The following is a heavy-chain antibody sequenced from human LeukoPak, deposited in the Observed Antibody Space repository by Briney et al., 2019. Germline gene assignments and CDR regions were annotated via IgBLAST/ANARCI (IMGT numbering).Heavy chain of an antibody. CDR1: GFTFSTYA. D-gene: IGHD3-10*01. CDR2: VSVSGSST. J-gene: IGHJ4*02. CDR3: ARDRVGSGSYPHDY. V-gene: IGHV3-23*01. Sequence: GGSLRLSCAASGFTFSTYAMSWVRQAPGKGLEWVSGVSVSGSSTYYADSVKGRFTISRDNSKNTLDLQMNSLRVEDTAVYYCARDRVGSGSYPHDYWGQGTLVTVSS.